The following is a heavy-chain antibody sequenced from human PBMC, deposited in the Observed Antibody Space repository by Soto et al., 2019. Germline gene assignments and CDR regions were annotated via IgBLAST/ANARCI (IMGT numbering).Heavy chain of an antibody. CDR2: ISYDGSNK. CDR3: ANKGGMDV. CDR1: GFTFSSYG. J-gene: IGHJ6*02. V-gene: IGHV3-30*18. Sequence: ESGGGVVQPGRSLRLSCAASGFTFSSYGMHWVRQAPGKGLEWVAVISYDGSNKYYADSVKGRFTISRDNSKNTLYLQMNSLRAEDTAVYYCANKGGMDVWGQGTTVTVSS.